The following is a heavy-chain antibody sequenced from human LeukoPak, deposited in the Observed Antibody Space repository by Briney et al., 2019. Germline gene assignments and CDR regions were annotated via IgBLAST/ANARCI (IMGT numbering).Heavy chain of an antibody. J-gene: IGHJ4*02. Sequence: PSETLSLTCTVSGGSISSSSYYWGWIRQPPGKGLEWIGSIYYSGSTYYNPSLKNRVTISADTSKNQFSLRLSSVTAADTAVYYCARDRVAVYGTIIDCWGQGTLVTVSS. CDR2: IYYSGST. V-gene: IGHV4-39*07. CDR1: GGSISSSSYY. CDR3: ARDRVAVYGTIIDC. D-gene: IGHD6-19*01.